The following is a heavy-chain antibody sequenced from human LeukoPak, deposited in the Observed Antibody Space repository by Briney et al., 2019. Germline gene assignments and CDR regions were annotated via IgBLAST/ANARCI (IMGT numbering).Heavy chain of an antibody. Sequence: GGSLRLSCAASGFTFSSYTMVWVRQAPGKGLEWVSVISGSGGSTYYADSVKGRFTISRDNSQNTLYLQMNSLRAEDTAVYYCAKVGAAVGMRAGFDYWGQGTLVTVSS. CDR1: GFTFSSYT. D-gene: IGHD6-13*01. J-gene: IGHJ4*02. CDR2: ISGSGGST. V-gene: IGHV3-23*01. CDR3: AKVGAAVGMRAGFDY.